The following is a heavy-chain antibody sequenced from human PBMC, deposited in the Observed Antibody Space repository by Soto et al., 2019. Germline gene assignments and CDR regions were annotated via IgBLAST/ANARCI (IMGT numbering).Heavy chain of an antibody. V-gene: IGHV1-18*04. CDR1: GYTFTTYV. CDR3: ATLVPRDYDIWSGYLDY. J-gene: IGHJ4*02. D-gene: IGHD3-3*01. Sequence: QVQLVQYGAEVKKPGASVKVPCKASGYTFTTYVITWVRQAPGQGLEWMGWISTDNGNTKYAQMLQGRVTLTTDKSTNTDYMEIRSLRSDDTAVYYCATLVPRDYDIWSGYLDYWGQGTLVTVSS. CDR2: ISTDNGNT.